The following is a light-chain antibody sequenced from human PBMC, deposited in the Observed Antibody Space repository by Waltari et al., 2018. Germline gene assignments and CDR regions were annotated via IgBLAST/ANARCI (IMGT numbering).Light chain of an antibody. J-gene: IGKJ1*01. CDR2: YAN. V-gene: IGKV1-17*01. CDR3: QQGNSYPWT. CDR1: QGINTY. Sequence: DIQMSQSPSSLSASVADRVSITCRASQGINTYLNWYQQRPGKAPKLLIYYANSLASGVPSRFSGSGSGTEFTLTISSLQPEDFATYYCQQGNSYPWTFGQGAKVEVK.